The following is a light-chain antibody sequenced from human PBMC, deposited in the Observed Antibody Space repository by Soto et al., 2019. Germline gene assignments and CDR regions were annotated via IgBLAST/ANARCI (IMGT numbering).Light chain of an antibody. V-gene: IGKV3-11*01. J-gene: IGKJ4*01. CDR2: YAS. CDR1: LSVNTY. CDR3: QQRSNWPLT. Sequence: EIVLTQSPVTLSLSPGERATLSCRASLSVNTYLAWYQQKPGQAPRLLIYYASNRATGIPARFSGSGSGTDFTLNISSLEPEDFAVYYCQQRSNWPLTFGGGTKVDNK.